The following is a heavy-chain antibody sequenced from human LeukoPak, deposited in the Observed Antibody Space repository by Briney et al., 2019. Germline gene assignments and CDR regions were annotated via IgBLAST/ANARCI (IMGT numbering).Heavy chain of an antibody. D-gene: IGHD3-10*01. CDR3: ARSEGAPREVAADYGLDV. V-gene: IGHV3-48*03. CDR2: ISRSGSTI. J-gene: IGHJ6*02. Sequence: GGSLRPSCAASGFTFSSYEFNWVRQTPGRGLEWVSYISRSGSTIYQTDSVKGRFTMSRDNAKKSLYLQMNSLRAEDTAVYYCARSEGAPREVAADYGLDVWGQGTTVTVS. CDR1: GFTFSSYE.